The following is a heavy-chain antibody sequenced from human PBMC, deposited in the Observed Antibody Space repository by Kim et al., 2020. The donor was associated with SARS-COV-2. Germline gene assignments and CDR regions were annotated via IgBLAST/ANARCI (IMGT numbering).Heavy chain of an antibody. V-gene: IGHV4-34*01. Sequence: NPPLKSRVTISVDTSKNQFSLKLSSVTAADTALYYCARGDAGYSSSWYVYWGQGTLVTVSS. D-gene: IGHD6-13*01. J-gene: IGHJ4*02. CDR3: ARGDAGYSSSWYVY.